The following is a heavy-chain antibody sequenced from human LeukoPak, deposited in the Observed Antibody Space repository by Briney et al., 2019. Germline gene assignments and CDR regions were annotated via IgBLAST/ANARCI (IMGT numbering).Heavy chain of an antibody. CDR1: GGSISSYY. J-gene: IGHJ4*02. CDR3: ARVRAGGEMATIRDYYFDY. D-gene: IGHD5-24*01. V-gene: IGHV4-59*01. CDR2: IYYSGST. Sequence: PSETLSLTCTVSGGSISSYYWSWLRQPPGKGLEGIGYIYYSGSTNYNPSLKRGVTISVDPSKNQFSLKLSSVTAADTAVYYCARVRAGGEMATIRDYYFDYWGQGTLVTVSS.